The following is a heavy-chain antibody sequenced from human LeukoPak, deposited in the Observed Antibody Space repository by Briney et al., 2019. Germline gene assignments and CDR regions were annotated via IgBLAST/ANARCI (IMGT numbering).Heavy chain of an antibody. CDR3: ARSLVRFLRFDP. Sequence: SETLSLTCTVSGGSISSYYWSWIRQPAGKGLEWIGRIYTSGSTNYNPSLKGRVTMSVDTSKNQFSLKLSSVTAADTAVYYCARSLVRFLRFDPWGQGTLVTVSS. CDR2: IYTSGST. J-gene: IGHJ5*02. CDR1: GGSISSYY. D-gene: IGHD3-3*01. V-gene: IGHV4-4*07.